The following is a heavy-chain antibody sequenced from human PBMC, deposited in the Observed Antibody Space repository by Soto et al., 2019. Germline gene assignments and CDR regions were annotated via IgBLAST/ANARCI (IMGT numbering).Heavy chain of an antibody. Sequence: PGESLKISCKGSGYSFTSYWSGWVRQMPGKGLEWMGIIYPGDSDTRYSPSFQGQVTISADKSISTAYLQWSSLKASDTAMYYCARSYFLQYSGYYYYGMDVWGQGTTVTVSS. V-gene: IGHV5-51*01. J-gene: IGHJ6*02. CDR1: GYSFTSYW. CDR2: IYPGDSDT. D-gene: IGHD1-26*01. CDR3: ARSYFLQYSGYYYYGMDV.